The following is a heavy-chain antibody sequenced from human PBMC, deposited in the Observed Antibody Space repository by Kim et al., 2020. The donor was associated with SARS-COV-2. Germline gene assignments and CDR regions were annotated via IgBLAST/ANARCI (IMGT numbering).Heavy chain of an antibody. CDR1: GFTFSSYG. V-gene: IGHV3-33*01. Sequence: GGSLRLSCAASGFTFSSYGMHWVRQAPGKGLEWVAVIWYDGSNKYYADSVKGRFTISRDNSKNTLYLQMNILRAEDTAVYYCARATGDWLLCDYWGQGTLVTVSS. J-gene: IGHJ4*02. D-gene: IGHD3-9*01. CDR3: ARATGDWLLCDY. CDR2: IWYDGSNK.